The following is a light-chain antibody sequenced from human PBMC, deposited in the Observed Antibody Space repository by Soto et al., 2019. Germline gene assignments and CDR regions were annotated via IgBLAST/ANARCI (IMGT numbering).Light chain of an antibody. CDR3: QQYNSYPIT. CDR1: QSISSW. J-gene: IGKJ1*01. Sequence: DIQMTQSPSTLSASVGDRVTITCRASQSISSWLAWYQQKPGKAPKLLIYKASSLESGVPSNFSGSGSGTEFTLTISSLQPDDFATYYCQQYNSYPITFGQGTKVDIK. V-gene: IGKV1-5*03. CDR2: KAS.